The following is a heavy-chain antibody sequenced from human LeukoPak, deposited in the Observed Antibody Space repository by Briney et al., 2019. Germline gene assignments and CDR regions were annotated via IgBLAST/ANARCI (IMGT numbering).Heavy chain of an antibody. J-gene: IGHJ6*02. CDR1: GFTFSGYG. CDR3: ARAPGYSYGSYYYYGMDV. D-gene: IGHD5-18*01. Sequence: GRSLRLSCAASGFTFSGYGMHWVRQAPGKGLEWVAVIWCDGSNKYYADSVKGRFTISRDNSKNTLYLQMNSLRVEDTAVYYCARAPGYSYGSYYYYGMDVWGQGTTVTVSS. CDR2: IWCDGSNK. V-gene: IGHV3-33*01.